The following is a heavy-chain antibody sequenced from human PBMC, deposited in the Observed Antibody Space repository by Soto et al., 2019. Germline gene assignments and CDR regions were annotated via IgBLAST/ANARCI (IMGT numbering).Heavy chain of an antibody. Sequence: GGSLRLSCAASGFTFSSYGMHWVRQAPGKGLEWVAVIWYDGSNKYYADSVKGRFTISRDNSKNTLYLQMNSLRAEDTAVYYCARDSGYCSSTSCYATYYYYGMDVWGQGTTVTVSS. CDR3: ARDSGYCSSTSCYATYYYYGMDV. CDR2: IWYDGSNK. V-gene: IGHV3-33*01. J-gene: IGHJ6*02. CDR1: GFTFSSYG. D-gene: IGHD2-2*03.